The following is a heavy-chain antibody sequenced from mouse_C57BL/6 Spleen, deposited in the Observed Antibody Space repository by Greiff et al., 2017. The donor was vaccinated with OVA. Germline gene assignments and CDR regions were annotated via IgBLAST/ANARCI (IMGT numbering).Heavy chain of an antibody. V-gene: IGHV1-26*01. CDR1: GYTFTDYY. Sequence: EVQLQQSGPELVKPGASVKISCKASGYTFTDYYMNWVKQSHGKSLEWIGDINPNNGGTSYNQKFKGKATLTVDKSSSTAYMELRSLTSEDSAVYYCASGGYDGPLYYFDYWGQGTTLTVSS. CDR3: ASGGYDGPLYYFDY. CDR2: INPNNGGT. D-gene: IGHD2-3*01. J-gene: IGHJ2*01.